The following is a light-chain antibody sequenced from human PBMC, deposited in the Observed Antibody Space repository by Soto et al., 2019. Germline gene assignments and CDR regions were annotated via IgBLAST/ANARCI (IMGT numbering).Light chain of an antibody. Sequence: QSALTQPASVSGSPGQSITISCTGTSSDVGGYKYVSWYQQHPDKAPKLIIYDVTNRPSGISNRFSGSKPGNTASLTISGLQAEDEADYYCSSYTSSSSYVFGTGTKVT. CDR1: SSDVGGYKY. CDR2: DVT. CDR3: SSYTSSSSYV. J-gene: IGLJ1*01. V-gene: IGLV2-14*01.